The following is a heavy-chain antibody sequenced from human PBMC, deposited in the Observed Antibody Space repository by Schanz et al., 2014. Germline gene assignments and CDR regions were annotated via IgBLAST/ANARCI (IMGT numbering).Heavy chain of an antibody. J-gene: IGHJ4*02. D-gene: IGHD3-10*01. V-gene: IGHV3-23*01. Sequence: EVKLLESGGTLVRPGGSLRLSCAASGFTFSTYAMAWVRQAPGKGLEWVSSINTGGDSTYYADSVKGRFTISRDNSRDTVYLQMNSLRVDDTAMYYCARCFLIRGVILDSWGQGTLVTVAS. CDR1: GFTFSTYA. CDR2: INTGGDST. CDR3: ARCFLIRGVILDS.